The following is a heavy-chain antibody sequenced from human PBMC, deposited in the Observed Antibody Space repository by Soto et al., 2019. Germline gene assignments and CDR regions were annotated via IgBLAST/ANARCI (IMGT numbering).Heavy chain of an antibody. CDR3: AKQGGSSGWWDFAY. Sequence: EMQLLESGGGLVQPGGSLRLSCAAAGFTFSSYAMSWVRQAPGKGLEWVSAMSGSGAYIHYADSVKGRFTISRDNSKNSLYLQMNSLRAEDTAVYYCAKQGGSSGWWDFAYWGQGTLVTVSS. J-gene: IGHJ4*02. V-gene: IGHV3-23*01. CDR1: GFTFSSYA. CDR2: MSGSGAYI. D-gene: IGHD6-19*01.